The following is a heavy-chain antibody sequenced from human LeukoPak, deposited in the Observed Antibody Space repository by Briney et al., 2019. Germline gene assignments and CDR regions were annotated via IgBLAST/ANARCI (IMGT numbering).Heavy chain of an antibody. J-gene: IGHJ3*02. D-gene: IGHD6-19*01. Sequence: HPGGSLRLSCAASGFTFSSYGMHWVRQAPGKGLEWVAFIRYDGSNKYYADSVKGRFTISRDNSKNTLYLQMNSLRAEDTAVYYCAKDRLFRPFMIVAGTGFRAFDIWGQETMVTVSS. CDR2: IRYDGSNK. CDR3: AKDRLFRPFMIVAGTGFRAFDI. CDR1: GFTFSSYG. V-gene: IGHV3-30*02.